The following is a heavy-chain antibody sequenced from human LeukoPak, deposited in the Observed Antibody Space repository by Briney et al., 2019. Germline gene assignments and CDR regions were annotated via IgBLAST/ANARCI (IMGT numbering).Heavy chain of an antibody. CDR2: IYHSGST. CDR3: ARLPPRYCSSTSCPYTRDY. V-gene: IGHV4-4*02. CDR1: GGSISSSNW. J-gene: IGHJ4*02. Sequence: PSETLSLTCAVSGGSISSSNWWSWVRQPPGKGLEWIGEIYHSGSTNYNPSLKSRVTISVDKSRNQFSLKLSFVTAADTAVYYCARLPPRYCSSTSCPYTRDYWGQGTLVTVSS. D-gene: IGHD2-2*01.